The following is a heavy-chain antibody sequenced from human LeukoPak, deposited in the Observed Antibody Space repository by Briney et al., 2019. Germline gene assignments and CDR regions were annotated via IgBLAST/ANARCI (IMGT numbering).Heavy chain of an antibody. J-gene: IGHJ5*02. CDR2: ISGSGGST. Sequence: GGSLRLSCAASGFTFSSYAMSWVRQAPGKGLEWVSAISGSGGSTYYADSVKGRFTISRDNSKNTLYLQMNSLRDEDTAVYYCAKDRNYYYDSTLDWFDPWGQGTLVTVSS. CDR3: AKDRNYYYDSTLDWFDP. V-gene: IGHV3-23*01. D-gene: IGHD3-22*01. CDR1: GFTFSSYA.